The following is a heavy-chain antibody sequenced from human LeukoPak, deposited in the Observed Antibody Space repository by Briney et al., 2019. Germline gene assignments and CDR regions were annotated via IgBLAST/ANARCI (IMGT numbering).Heavy chain of an antibody. V-gene: IGHV4-4*07. Sequence: SETLSLTCTVSGGSISSYYWSWIRQPAGKGLEWIGRISSSGSTNYNPSLKSRVTISVDTSKNQFSLKLGSVTAADTAVYYCAREEALGSGSFDYWGQGTLVTVSS. D-gene: IGHD1-26*01. CDR1: GGSISSYY. CDR3: AREEALGSGSFDY. CDR2: ISSSGST. J-gene: IGHJ4*02.